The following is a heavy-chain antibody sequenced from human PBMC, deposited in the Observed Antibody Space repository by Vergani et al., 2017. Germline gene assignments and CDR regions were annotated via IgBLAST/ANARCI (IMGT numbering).Heavy chain of an antibody. Sequence: EVQLLQSEGAVVQPGGSLRLSCVASGFTFSSHAMSWVRQAHGKGLELVSSIKNTGDSTHYADSVKGRFAISRDNSNNTLYLQMNSLRGEDTAVYYCGGGIDNNNWGKGTLVTFS. V-gene: IGHV3-23*01. CDR3: GGGIDNNN. D-gene: IGHD1/OR15-1a*01. CDR2: IKNTGDST. J-gene: IGHJ4*02. CDR1: GFTFSSHA.